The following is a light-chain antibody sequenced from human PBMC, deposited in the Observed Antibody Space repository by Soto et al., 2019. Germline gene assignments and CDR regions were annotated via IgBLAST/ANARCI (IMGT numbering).Light chain of an antibody. CDR1: QGIRND. V-gene: IGKV1-8*01. CDR3: QQYYSYPRT. Sequence: IWMTQSPSLLSASTGDRVTITCRASQGIRNDLDWFQQKPGKAPKLLIYAASNLQSGVPSKFSGSGSGTDFTLTISCLQSEDFATYYCQQYYSYPRTFGQGTKVDIK. CDR2: AAS. J-gene: IGKJ1*01.